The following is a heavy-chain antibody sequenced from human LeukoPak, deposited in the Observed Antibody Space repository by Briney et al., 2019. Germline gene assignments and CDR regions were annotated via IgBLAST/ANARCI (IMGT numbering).Heavy chain of an antibody. D-gene: IGHD6-19*01. CDR3: ARLYSSGWYRIDY. V-gene: IGHV4-34*01. CDR1: GGSFSGYY. J-gene: IGHJ4*02. Sequence: SETLSLTCAVDGGSFSGYYWSWIRQPPGKGLEWVGEINHSGSTNYNPSLKSRVTISVDTSKNQFSLKLSSVTAADTAVYYCARLYSSGWYRIDYWGQGTLVTVSS. CDR2: INHSGST.